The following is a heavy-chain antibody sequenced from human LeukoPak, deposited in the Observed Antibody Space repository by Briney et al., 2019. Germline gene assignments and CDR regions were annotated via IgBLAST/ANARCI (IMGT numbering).Heavy chain of an antibody. CDR1: GFTFDDYA. CDR3: AKDSGSGLYSGSPLDY. V-gene: IGHV3-9*01. Sequence: GGSLRLSCAASGFTFDDYAMHWVRQAPGKGLEWVSGISWNSGSIGYADSVKGRFTISRDNSKDTLYLQMNSLRAEDTAMYYCAKDSGSGLYSGSPLDYWGQGSLVTVSS. J-gene: IGHJ4*02. CDR2: ISWNSGSI. D-gene: IGHD6-6*01.